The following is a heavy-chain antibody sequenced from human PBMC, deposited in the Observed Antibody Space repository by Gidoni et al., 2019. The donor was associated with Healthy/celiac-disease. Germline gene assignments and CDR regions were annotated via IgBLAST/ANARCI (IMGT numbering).Heavy chain of an antibody. CDR1: GFTFDDSA. V-gene: IGHV3-9*01. CDR2: ISWNSGSI. Sequence: EVQLVESGGGLVQPGRSLRLSCAASGFTFDDSAMHWVRQAPGKGLEWVSGISWNSGSIGYADSVKGRFTISRDNAKNSLYLQMNSLRAEDTALYYCATSGGYSYGADYYFDYWGQGTLVTVSS. D-gene: IGHD5-18*01. J-gene: IGHJ4*02. CDR3: ATSGGYSYGADYYFDY.